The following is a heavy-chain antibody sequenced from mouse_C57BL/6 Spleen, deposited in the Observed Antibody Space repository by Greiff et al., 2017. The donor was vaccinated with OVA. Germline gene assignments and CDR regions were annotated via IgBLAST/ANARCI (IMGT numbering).Heavy chain of an antibody. J-gene: IGHJ4*01. D-gene: IGHD2-5*01. CDR2: ISSGSSTI. V-gene: IGHV5-17*01. Sequence: EVQRVESGGGLVKPGGSLKLSCAASGFTFSDYGMHWVRQAPEKGLEWVAYISSGSSTIYYADTVKGRFTISRDNAKNTLFLQMTSLRSEDTAMYYCANSYYSNYGYAMDYWGQGTSVTVSS. CDR3: ANSYYSNYGYAMDY. CDR1: GFTFSDYG.